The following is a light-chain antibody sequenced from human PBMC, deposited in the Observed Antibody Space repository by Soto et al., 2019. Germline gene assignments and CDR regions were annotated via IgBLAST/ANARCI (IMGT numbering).Light chain of an antibody. J-gene: IGKJ2*01. V-gene: IGKV3-20*01. Sequence: EIVLTQSPGTLSLSPGERATLSCRASQSVSSNYLAWYQQKSGQAPRLLIYGASSSATGIPDRFSGSGSGTDFTLTISKLEPEDFAVYYCQQYGNSPYAFGQGTELVI. CDR1: QSVSSNY. CDR3: QQYGNSPYA. CDR2: GAS.